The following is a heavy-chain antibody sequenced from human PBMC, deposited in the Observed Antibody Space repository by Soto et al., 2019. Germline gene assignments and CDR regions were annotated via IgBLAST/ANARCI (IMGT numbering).Heavy chain of an antibody. D-gene: IGHD2-2*02. CDR3: TRDQGDCSSTSCYKAYYYYYGMDV. V-gene: IGHV3-49*04. CDR2: IRSKAYGGTT. CDR1: GFTFGDYA. J-gene: IGHJ6*01. Sequence: EVQLVESGGGLVQPGRSLRLSCTASGFTFGDYAMSWVRQAPGKGLEWVGFIRSKAYGGTTEYAASVKGRFTISRDDSKSIAYLQMNSLKTEDTAVYYCTRDQGDCSSTSCYKAYYYYYGMDVW.